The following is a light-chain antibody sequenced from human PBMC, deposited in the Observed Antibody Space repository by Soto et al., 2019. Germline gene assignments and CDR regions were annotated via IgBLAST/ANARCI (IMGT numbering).Light chain of an antibody. Sequence: NFMLTQPHSVSESPGKTVTISCTRSSGSIASNYVQWYQQRPGSAPTTVIYEDNQLPSGVPDRFSGSIDSSSSSASLTISGLKTENEADDDCQAYDSSAPYVVFGGGSTLTV. CDR3: QAYDSSAPYVV. CDR1: SGSIASNY. J-gene: IGLJ2*01. CDR2: EDN. V-gene: IGLV6-57*04.